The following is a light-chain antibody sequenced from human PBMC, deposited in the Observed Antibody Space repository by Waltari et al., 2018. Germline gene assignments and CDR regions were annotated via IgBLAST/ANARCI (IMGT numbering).Light chain of an antibody. Sequence: DVVMTQSPLSLPVPLGQPASISCRSSQSLVYRDGNTSLNWFQHRPCQSPRRLIYKVSDLDSGGPDGFSGGWSGTDFTLKISRVEAEDVGVFYCMQGTLWPYTFGQGTKLEIK. V-gene: IGKV2-30*01. CDR2: KVS. CDR1: QSLVYRDGNTS. CDR3: MQGTLWPYT. J-gene: IGKJ2*01.